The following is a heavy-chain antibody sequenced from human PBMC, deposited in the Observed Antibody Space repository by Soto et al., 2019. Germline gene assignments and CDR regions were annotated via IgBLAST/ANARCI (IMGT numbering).Heavy chain of an antibody. CDR1: GFTFSSYG. CDR2: ISYDGSNK. J-gene: IGHJ6*03. V-gene: IGHV3-30*18. D-gene: IGHD2-2*01. Sequence: GGSLRLSCAASGFTFSSYGMHWVRQAPGKGLEWVAVISYDGSNKYYADSVKGRFTISRDNSKNTLYLQMNSLRAEDTAVYYCAKGSRRVVPAAKAPDPGYYYYMDVWGKGTTVTVSS. CDR3: AKGSRRVVPAAKAPDPGYYYYMDV.